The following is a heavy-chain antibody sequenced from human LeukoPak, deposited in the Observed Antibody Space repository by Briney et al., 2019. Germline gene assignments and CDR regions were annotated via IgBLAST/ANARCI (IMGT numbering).Heavy chain of an antibody. CDR1: GFTFSSYS. J-gene: IGHJ4*02. Sequence: GGSLRLSCAASGFTFSSYSMNWVRQAPGKGLEWVSSISSGSSYIYYADSVKGRFTISRDNAKNSLYLQMNSLRAEDTAVYYCAREREAVAVDYWGQGTLVTVSS. D-gene: IGHD6-19*01. CDR3: AREREAVAVDY. V-gene: IGHV3-21*01. CDR2: ISSGSSYI.